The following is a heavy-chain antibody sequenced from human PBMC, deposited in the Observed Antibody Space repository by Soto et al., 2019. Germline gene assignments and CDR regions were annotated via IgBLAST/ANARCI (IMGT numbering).Heavy chain of an antibody. V-gene: IGHV4-4*07. CDR3: ARGRGYYDNSWVYYYGMDV. CDR2: IYTSGST. D-gene: IGHD3-22*01. CDR1: GGSISSYY. Sequence: PSETLSLTCTVSGGSISSYYWSWIRQPAGKGLEWIGRIYTSGSTNYNPSLKSRVTMSVDTSKNQFSLKLSSVTAADTAVYYCARGRGYYDNSWVYYYGMDVWGQGTTVTVSS. J-gene: IGHJ6*02.